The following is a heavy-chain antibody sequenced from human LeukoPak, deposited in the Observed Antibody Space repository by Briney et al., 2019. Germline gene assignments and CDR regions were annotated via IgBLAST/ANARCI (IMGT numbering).Heavy chain of an antibody. J-gene: IGHJ4*02. Sequence: SETLSLTCGVSGYSISNTYYWGWIRQPPGKGLEWIASIYNSGSTYYNPSLKSRVTISVDTSKNQFSLKLSSVTAADTAVYYCARHPVAVARGANFDYWGQGTLVTVSS. V-gene: IGHV4-38-2*01. CDR1: GYSISNTYY. D-gene: IGHD6-19*01. CDR2: IYNSGST. CDR3: ARHPVAVARGANFDY.